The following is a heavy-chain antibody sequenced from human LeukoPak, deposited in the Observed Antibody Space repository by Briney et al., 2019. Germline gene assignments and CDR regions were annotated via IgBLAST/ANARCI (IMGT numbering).Heavy chain of an antibody. Sequence: GPVKVSCKASGYTFTGYYMHWVRQAPGQGLEWMGWINPNSGGTNYAQKFQGRVTMTRETSISTAYMELSRLRSDDTAVYYCARDERRSIVGPIRYWGQGTLVTVSS. CDR1: GYTFTGYY. CDR2: INPNSGGT. D-gene: IGHD1-26*01. V-gene: IGHV1-2*02. J-gene: IGHJ4*02. CDR3: ARDERRSIVGPIRY.